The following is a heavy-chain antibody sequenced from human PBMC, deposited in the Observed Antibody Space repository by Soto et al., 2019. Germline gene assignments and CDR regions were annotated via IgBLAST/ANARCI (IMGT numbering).Heavy chain of an antibody. CDR1: GFIFSSYA. CDR3: ATYPPFDY. Sequence: EVQLLESGGGLVQPGGSLRLSCTAPGFIFSSYAMSWVRQAPGKGLEWVSEISGSGDTTYYADSVKGRFIISRDNLKNALYLHMNSLRAEDTAVYFCATYPPFDYWGQGTLVTVSS. V-gene: IGHV3-23*01. J-gene: IGHJ4*02. CDR2: ISGSGDTT.